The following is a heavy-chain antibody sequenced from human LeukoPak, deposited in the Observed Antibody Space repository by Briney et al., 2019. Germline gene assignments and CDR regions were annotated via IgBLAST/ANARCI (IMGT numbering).Heavy chain of an antibody. CDR1: GFTFSSYG. D-gene: IGHD6-13*01. Sequence: GRSLRLPCAASGFTFSSYGMHWVRQAPGKGLEWVAVIWYDGSNKYYADSVKGRFTISRDNSKNTLYLQMNSLRAKDTAVYYCARDRDSSSWYNWFDPWGQGTLVTVSS. J-gene: IGHJ5*02. CDR2: IWYDGSNK. V-gene: IGHV3-33*01. CDR3: ARDRDSSSWYNWFDP.